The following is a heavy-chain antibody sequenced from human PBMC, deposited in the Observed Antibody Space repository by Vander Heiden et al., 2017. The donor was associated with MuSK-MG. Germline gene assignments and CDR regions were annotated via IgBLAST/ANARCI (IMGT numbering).Heavy chain of an antibody. CDR2: INPKGGGT. Sequence: QVQLVQSGAEVREPGASVRVSCKASGYTFTAFYMNWGRQAPGQGLEWMGRINPKGGGTNVAQTFQGRVTMSRDTTISTAYLELRRLSSDDTAGCYCARGLQRLPTKKRGQGTMI. D-gene: IGHD1-1*01. CDR3: ARGLQRLPTKK. J-gene: IGHJ1*01. CDR1: GYTFTAFY. V-gene: IGHV1-2*06.